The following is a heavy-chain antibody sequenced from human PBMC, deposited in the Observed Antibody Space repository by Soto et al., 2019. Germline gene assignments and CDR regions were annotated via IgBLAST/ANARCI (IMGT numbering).Heavy chain of an antibody. CDR3: ARGVATGGMDV. V-gene: IGHV3-11*06. J-gene: IGHJ6*02. Sequence: SLRLSCAASGFTFSDYYMSWIRQAPGKGLEWVSYISSSSSYTNYADSVKGRFTISRDNAKNSLYLQMNSLRAEDTAVYYCARGVATGGMDVWGQGTTVTVSS. CDR2: ISSSSSYT. D-gene: IGHD5-12*01. CDR1: GFTFSDYY.